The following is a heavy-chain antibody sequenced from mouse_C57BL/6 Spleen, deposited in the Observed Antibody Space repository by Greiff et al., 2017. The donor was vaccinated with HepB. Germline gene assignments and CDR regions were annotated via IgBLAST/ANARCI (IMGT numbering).Heavy chain of an antibody. CDR1: GFNIKDDY. J-gene: IGHJ2*01. Sequence: EVQLQQSGAELVRPGASVKLSCTASGFNIKDDYMHWVKQRPEQGLEWIGWIDPENGDTEYASKFQGKATITEDTSSNTAYLQLSSLTAEDTAVYYCTTTYYGSSHYFDYWGQGTTLTVSS. V-gene: IGHV14-4*01. CDR2: IDPENGDT. CDR3: TTTYYGSSHYFDY. D-gene: IGHD1-1*01.